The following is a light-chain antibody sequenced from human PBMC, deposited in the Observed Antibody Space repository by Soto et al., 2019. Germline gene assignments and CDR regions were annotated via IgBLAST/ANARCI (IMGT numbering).Light chain of an antibody. J-gene: IGKJ1*01. CDR2: RAS. Sequence: IPLTQSPATVSVSPGETVTLSCRASRNIYSNLGWYQQRPGQAPRLIIYRASTRATGIPARFSGSGSGTEFTLTINSLQSEDFAVYYCQQYHNLWAFGRGTKVDIK. CDR3: QQYHNLWA. CDR1: RNIYSN. V-gene: IGKV3-15*01.